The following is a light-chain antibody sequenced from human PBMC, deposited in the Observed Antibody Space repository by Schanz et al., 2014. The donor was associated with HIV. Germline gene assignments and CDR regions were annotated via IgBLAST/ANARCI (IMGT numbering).Light chain of an antibody. J-gene: IGKJ1*01. V-gene: IGKV1-5*03. CDR3: QQYKTEPWT. CDR1: QNVNAW. Sequence: DIQMTQSPSTLSTSVGDRVTITCRASQNVNAWVAWYRQRPGKVPELLIYMASSLESGVPSRFSGGGSGTEFTLNISSLQSDDSSTYFWQQYKTEPWTFGQGTKVEVK. CDR2: MAS.